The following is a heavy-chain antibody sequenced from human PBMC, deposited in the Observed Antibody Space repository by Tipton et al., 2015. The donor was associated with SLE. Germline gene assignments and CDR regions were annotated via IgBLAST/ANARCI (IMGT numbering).Heavy chain of an antibody. CDR2: IYYSGST. D-gene: IGHD7-27*01. CDR1: GGSISSSSYY. V-gene: IGHV4-61*01. J-gene: IGHJ6*03. CDR3: ARGTKLGNHYYYYYMDV. Sequence: TLSLTCTVSGGSISSSSYYWSWIRQPPGKGLEWIGYIYYSGSTNYNPSLKSRVTISVDTSKNQFSLKLSSVTAADTAVYYCARGTKLGNHYYYYYMDVWGKGTTVTVSS.